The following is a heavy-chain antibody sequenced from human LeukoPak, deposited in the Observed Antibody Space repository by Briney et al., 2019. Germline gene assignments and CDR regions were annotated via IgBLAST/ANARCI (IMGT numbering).Heavy chain of an antibody. V-gene: IGHV4-39*01. J-gene: IGHJ4*02. Sequence: SETLSLTCTVSGGSISSSSYYWGWIRRPPGKGLEWIGSIYYSGSTYYNPSLKSRVTISVDTSKNQFSLKLSSVTAADTAVYYCARLPDTAMVEDWGQGTLVTVSS. D-gene: IGHD5-18*01. CDR1: GGSISSSSYY. CDR3: ARLPDTAMVED. CDR2: IYYSGST.